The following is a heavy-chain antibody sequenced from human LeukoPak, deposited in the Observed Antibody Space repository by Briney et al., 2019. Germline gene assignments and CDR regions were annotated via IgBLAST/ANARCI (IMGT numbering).Heavy chain of an antibody. CDR2: ISDDGSDK. Sequence: PGGSLRLSCAASGFTFSTYAMSWVRQSPGKGLEWVAVISDDGSDKYYADSVKGRFTISRDDSKNTVYLQMNSLRGEDTAVYFCAKDHHSSTLTFFDPWGQGTLVTVSS. CDR1: GFTFSTYA. D-gene: IGHD6-13*01. CDR3: AKDHHSSTLTFFDP. V-gene: IGHV3-30*18. J-gene: IGHJ5*02.